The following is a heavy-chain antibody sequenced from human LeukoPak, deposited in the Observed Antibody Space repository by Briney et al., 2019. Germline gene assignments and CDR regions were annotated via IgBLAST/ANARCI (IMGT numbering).Heavy chain of an antibody. CDR3: ARGWTYYYDSSGYYYGV. V-gene: IGHV4-30-4*01. J-gene: IGHJ4*02. CDR1: GGSISSGDYY. Sequence: SQTLSLTCTVSGGSISSGDYYWSWIRQPPGKGLEWIGYIYYSGSTYYNPSLKSRVTIPVDTSKNQSSLKLSSVTTADTAVYYCARGWTYYYDSSGYYYGVWGQGTLVTVSS. D-gene: IGHD3-22*01. CDR2: IYYSGST.